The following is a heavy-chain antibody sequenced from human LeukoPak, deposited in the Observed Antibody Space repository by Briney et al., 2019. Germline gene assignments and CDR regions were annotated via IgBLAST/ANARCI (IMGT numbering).Heavy chain of an antibody. CDR3: AKDKRVVGATTGPYYFDY. J-gene: IGHJ4*02. D-gene: IGHD1-26*01. V-gene: IGHV3-74*01. Sequence: GGSLRLSCAASGFTFSSYWMHWVRQAPGKGLVWVSRINSDGSSTSYADSVKGRFTISRDNAKNTLYLQMNSLRAEDTAVYYCAKDKRVVGATTGPYYFDYWGQGTLVTVSS. CDR2: INSDGSST. CDR1: GFTFSSYW.